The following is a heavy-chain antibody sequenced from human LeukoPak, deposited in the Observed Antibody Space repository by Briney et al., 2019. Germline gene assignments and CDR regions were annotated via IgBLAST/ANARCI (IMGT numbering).Heavy chain of an antibody. CDR3: ARGQYSPDY. Sequence: GGSLRLSCAASGFTFSSYGMHWVRQAPGKGLEWVAVIWYDGSNKYYTDTVKGRFTISRDNIKNTLYLQMNSLRAEDTAVYYCARGQYSPDYWGQGTLVTVSS. CDR1: GFTFSSYG. D-gene: IGHD2-15*01. V-gene: IGHV3-33*01. CDR2: IWYDGSNK. J-gene: IGHJ4*02.